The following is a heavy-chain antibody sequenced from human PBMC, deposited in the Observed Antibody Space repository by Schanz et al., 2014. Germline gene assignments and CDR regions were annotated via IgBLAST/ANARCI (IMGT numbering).Heavy chain of an antibody. CDR3: ARGRVSFVRGHVGVD. Sequence: QVQLVQSGVEVKRPGASVRVSCKASGYSFTDYAIHWGRQAPGQGIEWMGWISGYNGDTNNAPKILDRVTMPTDTSTGIRALEQRNLKSDDTAVYYCARGRVSFVRGHVGVDWGQGTQVIVSS. V-gene: IGHV1-18*01. J-gene: IGHJ4*02. CDR2: ISGYNGDT. D-gene: IGHD3-10*01. CDR1: GYSFTDYA.